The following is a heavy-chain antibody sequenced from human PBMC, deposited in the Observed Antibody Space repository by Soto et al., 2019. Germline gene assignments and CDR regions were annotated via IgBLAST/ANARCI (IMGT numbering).Heavy chain of an antibody. CDR1: GFAFSTYD. CDR2: IWSDGNNK. D-gene: IGHD3-10*01. Sequence: QVQLVESGGGVVQPGTSLRLSCAASGFAFSTYDMHWVRQAPGKGLEWVAVIWSDGNNKLYADSVKGRITISRDNSMNTVYLQLNSLRAEDTAVYYCARDYGRAWFDYWGQGTLVTVSS. J-gene: IGHJ5*01. CDR3: ARDYGRAWFDY. V-gene: IGHV3-33*01.